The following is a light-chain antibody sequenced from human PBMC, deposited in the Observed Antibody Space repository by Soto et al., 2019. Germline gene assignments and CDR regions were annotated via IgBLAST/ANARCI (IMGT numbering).Light chain of an antibody. V-gene: IGLV2-14*01. CDR3: SSYTSSSTLYV. CDR1: SSDIGGYNY. J-gene: IGLJ1*01. CDR2: EVS. Sequence: QSVLTQPASVSDSPGQSITISCAGTSSDIGGYNYVSWYQQHPGKAPKVMIYEVSNRPSGVSNRFSGSKSGNTASLTISGLQAEDEADYYCSSYTSSSTLYVFGSGTKVTV.